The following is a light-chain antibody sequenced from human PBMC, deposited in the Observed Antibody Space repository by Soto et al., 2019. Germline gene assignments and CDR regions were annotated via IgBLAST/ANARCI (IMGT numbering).Light chain of an antibody. Sequence: QLVLTQSSSASASLGASVKLTCTLSSGHTTYIIAWHQQQPGQAPRYLMKLETSGSYNKGSGVPDRCAGSSAGADRYLTIATLHFEDEADYSWETWDMNTHVVFGGGTKLTVL. CDR1: SGHTTYI. CDR3: ETWDMNTHVV. J-gene: IGLJ2*01. CDR2: LETSGSY. V-gene: IGLV4-60*02.